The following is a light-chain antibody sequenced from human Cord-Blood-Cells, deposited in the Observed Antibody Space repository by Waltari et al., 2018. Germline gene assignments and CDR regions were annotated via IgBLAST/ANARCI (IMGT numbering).Light chain of an antibody. V-gene: IGLV2-14*01. J-gene: IGLJ2*01. CDR2: DVS. CDR3: SSYTSSSTVV. Sequence: QSALPQPASVSGSPGQSITISCTGTSGDVGGYNYVSWYQQHPGKAPKLMIYDVSNRPSGVSNRFSGYKSGNTASLTISGLQAEDEADYYCSSYTSSSTVVFGGGTKLTVL. CDR1: SGDVGGYNY.